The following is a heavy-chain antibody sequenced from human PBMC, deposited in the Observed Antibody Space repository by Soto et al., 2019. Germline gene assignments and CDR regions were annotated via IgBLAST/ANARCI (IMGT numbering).Heavy chain of an antibody. CDR3: ARRRYNWNGGGYYYYMDV. CDR2: IYPGDSDT. V-gene: IGHV5-51*01. D-gene: IGHD1-20*01. J-gene: IGHJ6*03. Sequence: PGESLKISCKGSGYSFTSYWIGWVRQMPGKGLEWMGIIYPGDSDTRYSPSFQGQVTISADKSISTAYLQWSSLKASDTAMYYCARRRYNWNGGGYYYYMDVWGKGTMVTVSS. CDR1: GYSFTSYW.